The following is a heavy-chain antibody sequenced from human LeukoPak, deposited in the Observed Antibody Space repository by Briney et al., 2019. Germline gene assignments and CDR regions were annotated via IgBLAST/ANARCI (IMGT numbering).Heavy chain of an antibody. V-gene: IGHV4-34*01. CDR2: INHSGST. CDR3: ARDNYCSSTSCPLGGYYGMDV. CDR1: GGSFSGYY. J-gene: IGHJ6*02. D-gene: IGHD2-2*01. Sequence: SETLSLTCAVYGGSFSGYYWSWIRQPPGKGLEWIGEINHSGSTNYNPSLKSRVTISVDTSKNQFSLKLSSVTAADTAVYYCARDNYCSSTSCPLGGYYGMDVWGQGTTVTVSS.